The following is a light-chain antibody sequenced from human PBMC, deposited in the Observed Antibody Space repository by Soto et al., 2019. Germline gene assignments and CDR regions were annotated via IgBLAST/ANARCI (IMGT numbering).Light chain of an antibody. CDR3: CSYVGSYTSYV. J-gene: IGLJ1*01. Sequence: QSALTQPRSVSGSPGQSGTISCTGTSSDVGGYNFVSWYQQHPGKAPKFMIYDVTKRPSGVPDRFSGSKSGNTASLTISGLQAEDEADYYCCSYVGSYTSYVFGTGTKVTVL. CDR1: SSDVGGYNF. V-gene: IGLV2-11*01. CDR2: DVT.